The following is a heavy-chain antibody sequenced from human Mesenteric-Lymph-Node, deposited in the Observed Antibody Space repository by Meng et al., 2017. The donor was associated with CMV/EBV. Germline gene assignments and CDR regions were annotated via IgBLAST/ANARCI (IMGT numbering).Heavy chain of an antibody. V-gene: IGHV4-34*01. D-gene: IGHD2-2*01. Sequence: GSFSDYYWSCIRQTPGKGLEWIAEINHSGSTNYNPSLKSRVTISVDTSKNQFSLKLSSVTAADTAVYYCARGGWGYCSSTSCHTPFDYWGQGTLVTSPQ. CDR2: INHSGST. J-gene: IGHJ4*02. CDR1: GSFSDYY. CDR3: ARGGWGYCSSTSCHTPFDY.